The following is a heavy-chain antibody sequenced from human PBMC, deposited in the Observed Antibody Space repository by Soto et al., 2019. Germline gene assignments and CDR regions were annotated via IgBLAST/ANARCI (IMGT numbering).Heavy chain of an antibody. Sequence: GGSLRLSCAASGFTFDDYAMHWVRQAPGKGLEWVSGISWNSGSIGYADSVKGRFTISRDNAKNSLYLQMNSLRAEDTALYYCAPYCSGGSCDAFDYWGQGTLVTVSS. J-gene: IGHJ4*02. D-gene: IGHD2-15*01. CDR2: ISWNSGSI. CDR1: GFTFDDYA. CDR3: APYCSGGSCDAFDY. V-gene: IGHV3-9*01.